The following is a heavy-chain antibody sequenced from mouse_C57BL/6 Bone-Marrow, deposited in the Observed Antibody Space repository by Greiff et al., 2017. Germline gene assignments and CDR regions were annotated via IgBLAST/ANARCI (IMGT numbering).Heavy chain of an antibody. J-gene: IGHJ4*01. CDR1: GFTFSDFY. CDR3: ARDAGSPYAMDY. V-gene: IGHV7-1*01. Sequence: EVQLQESGGGLVQSGRSLRLSCATSGFTFSDFYMEWVRQAPGKGLEWIAASRNKANDYTTEYSASVKGRFIVSRDTSQSILYLQMNALRAEDTAIYYCARDAGSPYAMDYWGQGTSVTVSS. D-gene: IGHD1-1*01. CDR2: SRNKANDYTT.